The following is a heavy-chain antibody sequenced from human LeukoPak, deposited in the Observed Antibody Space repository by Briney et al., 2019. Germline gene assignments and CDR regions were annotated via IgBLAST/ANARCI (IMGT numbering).Heavy chain of an antibody. CDR1: GFTFSSYA. CDR2: ISGSGGNT. D-gene: IGHD2-8*01. J-gene: IGHJ4*02. CDR3: ARVRYCTNGVCYTNFDY. V-gene: IGHV3-23*01. Sequence: PGGSLRLSCAASGFTFSSYAMSWVRQAPGKGLEWVSAISGSGGNTYYADSVKGRFTISRDNSKNTLYLQMNSLRAEDTAVYYCARVRYCTNGVCYTNFDYWGQGTLVTVSS.